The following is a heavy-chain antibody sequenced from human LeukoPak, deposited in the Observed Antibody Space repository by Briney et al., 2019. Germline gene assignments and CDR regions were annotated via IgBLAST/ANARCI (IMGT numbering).Heavy chain of an antibody. V-gene: IGHV3-30*02. J-gene: IGHJ4*02. CDR2: IRHDGSDQ. Sequence: GGSLRLSCEASGFSFSNYGMHGVRQAPGKGLEWVAFIRHDGSDQRYAESVKGRFIISRDNSKNTLYLQMNSLRPEDAGVFYCAKDQCSNTRCYGSPGYWGQGTLVTVSS. CDR1: GFSFSNYG. D-gene: IGHD2-2*01. CDR3: AKDQCSNTRCYGSPGY.